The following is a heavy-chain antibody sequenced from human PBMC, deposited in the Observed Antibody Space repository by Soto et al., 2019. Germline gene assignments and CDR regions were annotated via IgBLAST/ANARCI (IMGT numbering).Heavy chain of an antibody. CDR1: GYSFTIYW. CDR2: IYPGDSDT. CDR3: ARRYSNYYFDY. Sequence: GESLKISCKGSGYSFTIYWIGWVRQMPGKGLEWMGIIYPGDSDTRYSPSFQGQVTVSADKSISTAYLQWGSLRASDTAMYYCARRYSNYYFDYWGQGTLVTVSS. V-gene: IGHV5-51*01. J-gene: IGHJ4*02. D-gene: IGHD5-18*01.